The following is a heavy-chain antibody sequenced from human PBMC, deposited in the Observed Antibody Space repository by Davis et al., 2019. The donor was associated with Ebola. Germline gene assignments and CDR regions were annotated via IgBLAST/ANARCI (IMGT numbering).Heavy chain of an antibody. V-gene: IGHV4-59*01. CDR1: AGSFSGYY. CDR2: IYYSGST. CDR3: ARDELQEGWYFYGMDV. D-gene: IGHD3-10*01. Sequence: PSETLSLTCAVYAGSFSGYYWSWIRQPPGKGLEWIGYIYYSGSTNYNPSLKSRVTISVDTSKNQFSLKLSSVTAADTAVYYCARDELQEGWYFYGMDVWGQGTTVTVSS. J-gene: IGHJ6*02.